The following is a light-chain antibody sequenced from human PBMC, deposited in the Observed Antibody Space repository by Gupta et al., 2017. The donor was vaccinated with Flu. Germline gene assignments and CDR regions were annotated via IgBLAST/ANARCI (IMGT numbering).Light chain of an antibody. CDR1: QYIRNY. V-gene: IGKV1-39*01. CDR2: AAS. CDR3: QQNDSTTLLT. J-gene: IGKJ3*01. Sequence: SSLSASVGDRVTITCRASQYIRNYLNWYQQKQGEAPKILVYAASSLQSGVPSRFSGGGSGTDLTITISSLQHEDCATYFCQQNDSTTLLTFGPGTKVDIK.